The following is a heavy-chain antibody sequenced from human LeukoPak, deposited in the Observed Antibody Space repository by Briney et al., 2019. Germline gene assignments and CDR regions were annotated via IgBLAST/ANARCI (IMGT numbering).Heavy chain of an antibody. V-gene: IGHV1-18*01. CDR1: GYTFTSYG. Sequence: ASVKVSCKASGYTFTSYGISWVRQAPGQGLEWMGWISAYNGNTNYAQKLQGRVTMTTDTSTSTAYMELRSLRSDDTAVYYCARFAETSLRSGEFHWFDPWGQGTLVTVSS. CDR2: ISAYNGNT. J-gene: IGHJ5*02. CDR3: ARFAETSLRSGEFHWFDP. D-gene: IGHD3-16*01.